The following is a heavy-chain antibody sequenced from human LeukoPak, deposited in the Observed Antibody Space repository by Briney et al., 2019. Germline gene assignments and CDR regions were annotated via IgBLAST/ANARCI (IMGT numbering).Heavy chain of an antibody. CDR3: ARDPLIAARAGDAFEI. V-gene: IGHV4-34*01. Sequence: SGTLSLTCAGYGGTFSGYYLSWIRQPPGKGLEWIGEINHSGSTNYNTSLKTRATISVDTSKNRFSLKLSSVTAADTAVYYCARDPLIAARAGDAFEIWGEGTMVTASS. D-gene: IGHD6-6*01. CDR2: INHSGST. J-gene: IGHJ3*02. CDR1: GGTFSGYY.